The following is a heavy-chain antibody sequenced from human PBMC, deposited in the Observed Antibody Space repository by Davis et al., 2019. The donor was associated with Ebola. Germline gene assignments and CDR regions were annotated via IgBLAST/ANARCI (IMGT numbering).Heavy chain of an antibody. Sequence: PGGSLRLSCAASGFTFSDYYMSWIRQAPGKGLEWVSYISSSSSYTNYADSVKGRFTISRDNAKNSLDLQMNSLRAEDTAVYYCAREGGAVRPHYSDYWGQGTLVTVSS. CDR2: ISSSSSYT. CDR1: GFTFSDYY. J-gene: IGHJ4*02. D-gene: IGHD1-26*01. V-gene: IGHV3-11*06. CDR3: AREGGAVRPHYSDY.